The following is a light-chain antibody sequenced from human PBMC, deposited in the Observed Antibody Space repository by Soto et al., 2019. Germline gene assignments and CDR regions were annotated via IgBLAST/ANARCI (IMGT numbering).Light chain of an antibody. Sequence: DMQMTQSPSTLSASVGDRVTIACRASQTINDWLAWYQQKPGKVPALLIYRASNLQNGVPSRFSGSGSGTEFTLTISSLQPDDFATYYFLQYNSYSYTFGQGSKVDIK. CDR2: RAS. CDR3: LQYNSYSYT. V-gene: IGKV1-5*03. CDR1: QTINDW. J-gene: IGKJ2*01.